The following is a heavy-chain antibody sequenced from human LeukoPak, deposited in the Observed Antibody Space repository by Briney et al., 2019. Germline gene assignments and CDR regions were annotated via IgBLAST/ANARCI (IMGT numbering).Heavy chain of an antibody. D-gene: IGHD1-26*01. Sequence: GGSLRLSCAASGFTFSSYSMNWVRQAPGKGLEWVSYISRSSSTIYYADSVKGRFTISRDNAKNSLYLQMNSLRAEDTAVYYCARDLRGSYSFDYWGQGTLVTVSS. CDR2: ISRSSSTI. CDR3: ARDLRGSYSFDY. V-gene: IGHV3-48*01. CDR1: GFTFSSYS. J-gene: IGHJ4*02.